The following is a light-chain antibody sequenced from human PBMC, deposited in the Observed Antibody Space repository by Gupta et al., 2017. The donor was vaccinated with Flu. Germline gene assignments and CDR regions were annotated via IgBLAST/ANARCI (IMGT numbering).Light chain of an antibody. CDR2: RAS. V-gene: IGKV3-15*01. J-gene: IGKJ4*01. CDR3: QQYSKWPLT. Sequence: EIVMTQSPATLSVSPGERATLSCRASQSISNYLAWYQQKPGQVPRLLFHRASTRATGIPARFSGSGFGTEFTLTISSLLSEDFAVYYCQQYSKWPLTFGGGTKVEIK. CDR1: QSISNY.